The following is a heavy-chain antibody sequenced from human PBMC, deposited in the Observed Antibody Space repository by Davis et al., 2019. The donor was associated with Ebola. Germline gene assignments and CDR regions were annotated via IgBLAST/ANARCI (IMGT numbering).Heavy chain of an antibody. J-gene: IGHJ4*02. Sequence: AASVKVSCKASGYTFTGYYMHWVRQAPGQGLEWMGWINPNSGGTNYAQKFQGWVTMTRDTSISTAHMELSRLRSDDTAVYYCARDRGMITFGGTLDYWGQGTLVTVSS. V-gene: IGHV1-2*04. CDR2: INPNSGGT. D-gene: IGHD3-16*01. CDR1: GYTFTGYY. CDR3: ARDRGMITFGGTLDY.